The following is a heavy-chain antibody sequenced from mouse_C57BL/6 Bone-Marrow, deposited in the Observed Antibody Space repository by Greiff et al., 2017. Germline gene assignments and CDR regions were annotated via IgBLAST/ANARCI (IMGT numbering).Heavy chain of an antibody. D-gene: IGHD1-1*01. Sequence: QVQLQQSGAELMKPGASVKLSCKATGYTFTGYWIEWVKQRHGHGLEWIGEILPGSGSTNTNDKFKGKATFTADTSSTTAYMQLSSLTTEDSATYYCASDYYDSSYEEGFWGQGTALPVSA. J-gene: IGHJ2*01. CDR2: ILPGSGST. CDR1: GYTFTGYW. CDR3: ASDYYDSSYEEGF. V-gene: IGHV1-9*01.